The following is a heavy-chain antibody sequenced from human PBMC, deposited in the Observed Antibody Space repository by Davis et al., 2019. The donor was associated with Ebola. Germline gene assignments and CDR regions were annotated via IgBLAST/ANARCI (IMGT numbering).Heavy chain of an antibody. V-gene: IGHV3-11*06. J-gene: IGHJ4*02. CDR2: ISSSASYK. CDR3: AQQLGDYGGNALRY. D-gene: IGHD4-23*01. Sequence: GGSLRLSCAASGFTLSVYYMSWIRQAPGKGPEWVSSISSSASYKNYADSVKGRFTISRDDAKKSLYLQMDSLRAEDTAVYYCAQQLGDYGGNALRYWGQGTLVTVSS. CDR1: GFTLSVYY.